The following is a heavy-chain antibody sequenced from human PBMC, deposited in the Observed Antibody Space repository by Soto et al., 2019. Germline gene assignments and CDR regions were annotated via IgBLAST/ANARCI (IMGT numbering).Heavy chain of an antibody. CDR2: MNTNTNAT. CDR1: GYTFTNND. D-gene: IGHD6-13*01. CDR3: AKGVIAAAETNWFDP. V-gene: IGHV1-8*01. J-gene: IGHJ5*02. Sequence: ASVKVSCKASGYTFTNNDINWVRQAPGQGLEWIGWMNTNTNATDSAEVFEGRVSLTWDTSISTAYMQLNSMKIDDTAVYYCAKGVIAAAETNWFDPWGQGTLVTVYS.